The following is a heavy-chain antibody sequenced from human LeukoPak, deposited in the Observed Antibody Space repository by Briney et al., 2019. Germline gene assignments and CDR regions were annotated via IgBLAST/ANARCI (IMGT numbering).Heavy chain of an antibody. CDR2: ISAYNGNT. Sequence: ASVKVSCKASGYTFTSYGISWVRQASGQGLEWMGWISAYNGNTNCAQKLQGRVTMTTDTSTSTAYMELRSLRSDDTAVYYCARGIAATSYYYYGMDVWGQGTTVTVSS. D-gene: IGHD6-13*01. J-gene: IGHJ6*02. V-gene: IGHV1-18*01. CDR3: ARGIAATSYYYYGMDV. CDR1: GYTFTSYG.